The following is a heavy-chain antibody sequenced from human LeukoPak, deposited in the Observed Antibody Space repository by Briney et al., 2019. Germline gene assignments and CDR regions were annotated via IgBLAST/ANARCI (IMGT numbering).Heavy chain of an antibody. CDR1: GGTFSSYT. CDR3: ARDTTYYDFWRRAWFDP. D-gene: IGHD3-3*01. Sequence: ASVKVSCEASGGTFSSYTISWVRQAPGQGLEWMGRIIPILGIANYAQKFQGRVTITADKPTSTAYMELSSLRSEDTAVYYCARDTTYYDFWRRAWFDPWGQGTLVTVSS. V-gene: IGHV1-69*04. CDR2: IIPILGIA. J-gene: IGHJ5*02.